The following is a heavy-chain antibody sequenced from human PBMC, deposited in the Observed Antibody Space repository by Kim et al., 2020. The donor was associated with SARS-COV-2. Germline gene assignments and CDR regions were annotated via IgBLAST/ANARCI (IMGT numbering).Heavy chain of an antibody. V-gene: IGHV1-69*06. Sequence: SVKVSCKASGGTFSSYAISWVRQAPGQGLEWMGGIIPIFGTANYAQKFQGRVTITADKSTSTAYMELSSLRSEDTAVYYCARDLDYYGSGSYYNAPLDWGQGTLVTVSS. J-gene: IGHJ4*02. CDR3: ARDLDYYGSGSYYNAPLD. CDR1: GGTFSSYA. D-gene: IGHD3-10*01. CDR2: IIPIFGTA.